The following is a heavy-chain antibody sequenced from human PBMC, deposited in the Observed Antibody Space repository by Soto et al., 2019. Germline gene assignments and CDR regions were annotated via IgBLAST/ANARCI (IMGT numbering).Heavy chain of an antibody. D-gene: IGHD3-3*01. CDR2: INPNSGGT. V-gene: IGHV1-2*04. CDR3: ARGTYYDFWSGYRGFDP. J-gene: IGHJ5*02. Sequence: QVQLVQSGAEVKKPGASVKVSCKASGYTFTGYYIHLVRQAPGQGREWMGWINPNSGGTNYAQKCQGWLTMTTDTSISTAYMELSRLRSDDTAVYYCARGTYYDFWSGYRGFDPWGQGTLVTVSS. CDR1: GYTFTGYY.